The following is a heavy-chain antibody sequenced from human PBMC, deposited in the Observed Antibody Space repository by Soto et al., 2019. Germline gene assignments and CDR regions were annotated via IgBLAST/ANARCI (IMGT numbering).Heavy chain of an antibody. CDR2: IIPILGIA. Sequence: QVQLVQSGAEVKKPGSSVKVSCKASGGTFSSYSISWVRQAPGQGLEWMGRIIPILGIANYAQKLQGRVTITADKATGIASRALSRLTSADTAVYYCARGAAGIAVAGPSYYFDYWGQGTVVTVSS. D-gene: IGHD6-19*01. CDR1: GGTFSSYS. V-gene: IGHV1-69*02. J-gene: IGHJ4*02. CDR3: ARGAAGIAVAGPSYYFDY.